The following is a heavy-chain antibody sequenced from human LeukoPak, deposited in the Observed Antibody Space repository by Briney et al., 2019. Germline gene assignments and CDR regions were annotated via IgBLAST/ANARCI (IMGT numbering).Heavy chain of an antibody. CDR2: ISSSGSTI. CDR3: ARDLGGAVAQLFLTCFDY. J-gene: IGHJ4*02. V-gene: IGHV3-11*01. Sequence: AGGSLRLSCAASGFTFSDYYMSWIRQAPGKGLEWVLYISSSGSTIYYADSVKGRFTISRDNAKNSLYLQMNSLRAEDTAVYYCARDLGGAVAQLFLTCFDYWGQGTLVTVSS. CDR1: GFTFSDYY. D-gene: IGHD6-19*01.